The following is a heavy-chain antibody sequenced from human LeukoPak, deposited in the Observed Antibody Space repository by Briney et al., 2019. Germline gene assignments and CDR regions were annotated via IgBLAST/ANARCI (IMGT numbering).Heavy chain of an antibody. CDR2: ISGRGDRT. CDR3: VKRYRDGYNSHCDY. V-gene: IGHV3-23*01. CDR1: GFTFSRYA. J-gene: IGHJ4*02. D-gene: IGHD5-24*01. Sequence: GGSLRLSFAASGFTFSRYAMNWVRQAPGKGLDGVAGISGRGDRTYYADSVKGRFTISRENSKNTVYLQMNSLRAEDTAIYYCVKRYRDGYNSHCDYWGQGTLVTVSS.